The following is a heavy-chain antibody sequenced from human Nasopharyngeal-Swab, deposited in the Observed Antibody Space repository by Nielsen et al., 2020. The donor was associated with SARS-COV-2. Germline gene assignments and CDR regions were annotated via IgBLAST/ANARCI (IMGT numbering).Heavy chain of an antibody. D-gene: IGHD6-13*01. CDR2: IKQDGSEK. V-gene: IGHV3-7*05. J-gene: IGHJ3*02. CDR3: SRIAAAGTNAFDI. Sequence: GESLKISCAASGFTFSSYWMSWVRQAPGKGPEWVANIKQDGSEKYYVDSVKGRFTISRDNAKNSLYLQMNSLRAEDTAVYYCSRIAAAGTNAFDIWGQGTMVTVSS. CDR1: GFTFSSYW.